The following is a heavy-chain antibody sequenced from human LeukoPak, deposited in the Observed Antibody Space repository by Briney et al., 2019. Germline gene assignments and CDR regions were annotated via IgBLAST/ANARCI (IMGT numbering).Heavy chain of an antibody. Sequence: GESLKISCKGSGSSFTSYWIGWVRQMPGKGLEWIGIIYPIESKTKYSQSFEGQVTISADKSINTAYLQWTSLKASDTAMYFCATRDGYNLLSWGQGTLVTVSS. D-gene: IGHD5-24*01. V-gene: IGHV5-51*01. J-gene: IGHJ4*02. CDR2: IYPIESKT. CDR3: ATRDGYNLLS. CDR1: GSSFTSYW.